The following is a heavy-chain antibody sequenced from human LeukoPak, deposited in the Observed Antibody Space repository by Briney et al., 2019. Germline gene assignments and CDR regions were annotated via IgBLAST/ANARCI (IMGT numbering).Heavy chain of an antibody. Sequence: GASVKVSCKASGYTFTSYYMHWVRQAPGQGLEWMGIINPSGGSTSYAQKFQGRVTMTRDMSTSTVYMELSSLRSEDTAVYYCARTPSTSETAAGSFDYWGQGTLVTVSS. D-gene: IGHD6-13*01. V-gene: IGHV1-46*01. J-gene: IGHJ4*02. CDR3: ARTPSTSETAAGSFDY. CDR1: GYTFTSYY. CDR2: INPSGGST.